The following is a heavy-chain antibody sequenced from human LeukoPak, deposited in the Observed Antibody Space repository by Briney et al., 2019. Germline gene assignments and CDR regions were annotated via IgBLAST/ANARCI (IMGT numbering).Heavy chain of an antibody. CDR3: AKVSSSSRGDWYFDL. CDR2: IWYDGSNK. V-gene: IGHV3-33*06. D-gene: IGHD6-6*01. J-gene: IGHJ2*01. CDR1: GFTFSSYG. Sequence: PGGSLRLSCAASGFTFSSYGMHWVRQAPGKGLEWVAVIWYDGSNKYYADSVKGRFTISRDNSKNTLYLQMNSLRAEDTAVYYCAKVSSSSRGDWYFDLLGRGTLVTVSS.